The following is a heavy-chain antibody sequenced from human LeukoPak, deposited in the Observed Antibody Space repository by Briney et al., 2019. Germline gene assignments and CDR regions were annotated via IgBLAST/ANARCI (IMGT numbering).Heavy chain of an antibody. V-gene: IGHV4-4*07. Sequence: PSETLSLTCTVSGGSISSYYWSWIRQPAGKGLEWIGRIYTSGSTNYNPSLKSRVTMSVDTSKNQFSLKLSSVTAADTAVYYCAREMGYCSSTSCYTWYYYYYMDVWGKGTTVTVSS. CDR2: IYTSGST. CDR3: AREMGYCSSTSCYTWYYYYYMDV. CDR1: GGSISSYY. J-gene: IGHJ6*03. D-gene: IGHD2-2*02.